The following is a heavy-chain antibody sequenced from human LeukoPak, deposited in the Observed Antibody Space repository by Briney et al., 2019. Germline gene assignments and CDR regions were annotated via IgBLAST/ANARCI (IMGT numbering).Heavy chain of an antibody. Sequence: SETLSLTCTVSGGSISSSSYYWGWIRQPPGKGLEWIGSIYYSGSTYYNPSLKSRVTISVDTSKNQFSLKLSSVTAADTAVYYCARVAYNWNWYNWFDPWGQGTLVTVSS. CDR3: ARVAYNWNWYNWFDP. CDR1: GGSISSSSYY. CDR2: IYYSGST. V-gene: IGHV4-39*07. D-gene: IGHD1-7*01. J-gene: IGHJ5*02.